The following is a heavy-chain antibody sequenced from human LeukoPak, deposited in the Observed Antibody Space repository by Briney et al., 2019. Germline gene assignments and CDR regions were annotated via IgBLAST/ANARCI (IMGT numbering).Heavy chain of an antibody. D-gene: IGHD3-16*01. CDR2: ISATNGNT. CDR1: GFTFSIYA. CDR3: AKDLSYGYKD. Sequence: PGGSLRLSCAASGFTFSIYAMIWVRQAPGKGLEWVSAISATNGNTYYADSVKGRFTISRDNSRYTLYLQMNSLRAEDTAVYYCAKDLSYGYKDRGQGTLVTVSS. J-gene: IGHJ4*02. V-gene: IGHV3-23*01.